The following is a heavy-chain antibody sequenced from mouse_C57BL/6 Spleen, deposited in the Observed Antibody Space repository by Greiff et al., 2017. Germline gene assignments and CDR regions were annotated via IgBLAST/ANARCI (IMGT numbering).Heavy chain of an antibody. CDR1: GYTFTDYY. CDR2: IYPGSGNT. D-gene: IGHD2-5*01. V-gene: IGHV1-76*01. Sequence: QVQLQQSGAELVRPGASVKLSSKASGYTFTDYYINWVKQRPGQGLEWIARIYPGSGNTYYNEKFKGKATLTAEKSSSTAYMQLSSLTSEDSAVYFCARSSAYYSNYDAMDYWGQGASVTVSS. J-gene: IGHJ4*01. CDR3: ARSSAYYSNYDAMDY.